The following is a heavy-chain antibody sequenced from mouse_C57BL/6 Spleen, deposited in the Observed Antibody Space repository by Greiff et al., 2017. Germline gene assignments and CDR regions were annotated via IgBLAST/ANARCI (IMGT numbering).Heavy chain of an antibody. CDR3: AREDYSCFAY. D-gene: IGHD2-4*01. J-gene: IGHJ3*01. CDR2: INPNNGGT. V-gene: IGHV1-26*01. Sequence: EVQLQQSGPELVKPGASVKISCKASGYTFTDYYMNWVKQSHGKSLEWIGDINPNNGGTSYNQKFKGKATLTVDKSSSTAYMALRSLTSEDSAVYYCAREDYSCFAYWGQGTLVTVSA. CDR1: GYTFTDYY.